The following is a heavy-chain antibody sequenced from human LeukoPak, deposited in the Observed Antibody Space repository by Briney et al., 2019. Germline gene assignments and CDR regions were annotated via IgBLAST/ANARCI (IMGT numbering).Heavy chain of an antibody. CDR1: GGSISSYY. D-gene: IGHD6-13*01. CDR3: ARSPYSSSWYTPPWE. J-gene: IGHJ4*02. CDR2: IYYSGST. Sequence: SETLSLTCTVSGGSISSYYWSWIRQPPGKGLEWIGYIYYSGSTNYNPSLKSRVTISVDTSKNQFSLKLSSVTAADTAVYYCARSPYSSSWYTPPWEWGQGTLVTVSS. V-gene: IGHV4-59*01.